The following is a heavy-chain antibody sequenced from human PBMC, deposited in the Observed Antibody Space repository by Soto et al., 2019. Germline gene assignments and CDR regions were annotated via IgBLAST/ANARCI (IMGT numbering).Heavy chain of an antibody. J-gene: IGHJ4*02. V-gene: IGHV3-33*01. Sequence: QVQLVESGGGVVQPGRSLRLSCAASGFTFSNYGMHWVRQAPGKGLEWVAIIWFDGSNKYYGDSVKGRFTISRDNSKNTLYLQMNSLRDEDTAVYYFARDLMRHQVIDSWGQGTLVAVSS. CDR3: ARDLMRHQVIDS. D-gene: IGHD2-8*01. CDR2: IWFDGSNK. CDR1: GFTFSNYG.